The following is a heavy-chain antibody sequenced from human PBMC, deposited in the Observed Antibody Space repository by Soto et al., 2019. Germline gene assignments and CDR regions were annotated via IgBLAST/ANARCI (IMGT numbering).Heavy chain of an antibody. CDR3: TRAPVSGSYCFDF. CDR1: GGSISSYY. V-gene: IGHV4-59*01. CDR2: IYHTGTT. D-gene: IGHD1-26*01. Sequence: SETLSLTCTVSGGSISSYYWSWIRQPPGRGLEWMGYIYHTGTTNYNPSLKSRVTISLDTSMNQFSLKLSSVTPADTAVYYCTRAPVSGSYCFDFWGQGTPVTVSS. J-gene: IGHJ4*02.